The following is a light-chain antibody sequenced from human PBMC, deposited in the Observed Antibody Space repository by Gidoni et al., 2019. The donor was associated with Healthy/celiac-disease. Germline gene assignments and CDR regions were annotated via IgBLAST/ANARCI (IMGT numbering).Light chain of an antibody. Sequence: EIVLTQSPATLSLSPGERATRSCRASQSVSSSLAWYQQKPGQAPRLLIYDASNRATGIPARFSGSGSGTDFTLTISSLEPEDFAVYYCQQRSNWPPRSTFGQGTKVEIK. V-gene: IGKV3-11*01. CDR2: DAS. J-gene: IGKJ1*01. CDR3: QQRSNWPPRST. CDR1: QSVSSS.